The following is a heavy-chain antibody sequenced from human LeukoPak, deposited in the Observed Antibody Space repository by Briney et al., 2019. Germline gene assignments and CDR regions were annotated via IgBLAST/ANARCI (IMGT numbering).Heavy chain of an antibody. J-gene: IGHJ4*02. CDR1: GFTFRNYA. CDR2: ITGSGGRI. CDR3: AKPDMGYWAVDY. Sequence: GGSLRLSCAASGFTFRNYAMTWVRQAPGEGLEWVSAITGSGGRIYYADSVKGRFTISRDNSKSTLYPQMNSLRAEDTAVYYCAKPDMGYWAVDYWGQGTLVTVSS. D-gene: IGHD1-26*01. V-gene: IGHV3-23*01.